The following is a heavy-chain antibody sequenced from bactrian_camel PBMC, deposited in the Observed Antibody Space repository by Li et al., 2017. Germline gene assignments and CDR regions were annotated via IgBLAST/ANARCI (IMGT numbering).Heavy chain of an antibody. CDR1: GYMRGSYC. D-gene: IGHD6*01. CDR3: AADYRYDGSWYDY. CDR2: IDSRGGT. J-gene: IGHJ4*01. V-gene: IGHV3S53*01. Sequence: VQLVESGGGSVQAGGSLRLSCAAAGYMRGSYCMGWFRQAPGKEREGVAAIDSRGGTAYADSATGRFTISQDNAKNTVYLQMNSLKSEDTALYYCAADYRYDGSWYDYWGQGTQDTVS.